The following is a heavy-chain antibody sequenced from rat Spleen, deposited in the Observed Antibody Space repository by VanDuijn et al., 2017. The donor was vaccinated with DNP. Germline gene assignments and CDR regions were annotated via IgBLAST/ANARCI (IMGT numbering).Heavy chain of an antibody. D-gene: IGHD1-1*01. Sequence: EVQLVESGGGLVQPGRSLKLSCAASGFTFSDYYMAWVRQAPTKGLELVAYITYDGGSTYYGDSVKGRFTISRDNAKSTLPLQMNSLRSEDMATYYCAKPMDYYSGGFAYWGQGTLVTVSS. CDR1: GFTFSDYY. V-gene: IGHV5-22*01. J-gene: IGHJ3*01. CDR2: ITYDGGST. CDR3: AKPMDYYSGGFAY.